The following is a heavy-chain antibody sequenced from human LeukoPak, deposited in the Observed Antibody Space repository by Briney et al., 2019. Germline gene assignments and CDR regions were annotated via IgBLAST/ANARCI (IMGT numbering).Heavy chain of an antibody. V-gene: IGHV3-23*01. D-gene: IGHD5-18*01. CDR1: GFTFGSHA. J-gene: IGHJ4*02. CDR3: GKTTVGYSSGQKPAWPVDY. CDR2: IFGSGGSP. Sequence: GSLRLSCEASGFTFGSHAMYWVRQAPGKGLEWVAGIFGSGGSPHYADPVKGRFTISRDNSRNTVYLQINSLRAEDTAVYYCGKTTVGYSSGQKPAWPVDYWGQGTLVTVSS.